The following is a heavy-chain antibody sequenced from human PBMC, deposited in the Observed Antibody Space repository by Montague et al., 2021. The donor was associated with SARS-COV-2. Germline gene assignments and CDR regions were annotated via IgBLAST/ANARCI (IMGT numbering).Heavy chain of an antibody. CDR3: AKGGVVVVAATDLDY. J-gene: IGHJ4*02. CDR2: ISLSGGST. V-gene: IGHV3-23*01. CDR1: GFTFSTFA. Sequence: SLRLSCAASGFTFSTFAMSWVRQAPGKGLEWVSAISLSGGSTYYADSVKGRFTISRDNSKNTLFLQMNSLRAEDTAVYYCAKGGVVVVAATDLDYWGQRTLVTVSS. D-gene: IGHD2-15*01.